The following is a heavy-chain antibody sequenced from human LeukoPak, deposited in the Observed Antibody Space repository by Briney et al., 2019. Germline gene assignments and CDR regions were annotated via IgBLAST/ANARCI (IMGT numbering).Heavy chain of an antibody. CDR1: GFTFSSYA. Sequence: GGSLRLSCAASGFTFSSYAMSWIRQAPGKWLEWVSAISGSGGSTYYADSVKGRFTISRDNSKNTLYLQMNSLRAEDTAVYYCAKDPFPGQVVPDAGFDYWGQGTLVTVSS. CDR2: ISGSGGST. CDR3: AKDPFPGQVVPDAGFDY. J-gene: IGHJ4*02. V-gene: IGHV3-23*01. D-gene: IGHD2-2*01.